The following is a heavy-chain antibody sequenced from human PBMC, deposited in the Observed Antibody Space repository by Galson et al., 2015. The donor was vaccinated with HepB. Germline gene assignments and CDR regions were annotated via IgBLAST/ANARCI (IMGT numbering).Heavy chain of an antibody. CDR1: GGSISSGSYY. D-gene: IGHD3-3*01. J-gene: IGHJ3*02. V-gene: IGHV4-61*02. CDR2: IYTSGST. CDR3: ARSPPYYDFWSGYYPDAFDI. Sequence: LSLTCTVSGGSISSGSYYWSWIRQPAGKGLEWIGRIYTSGSTNYNPSLKSRVTMSVDTSKNQFSLKLSSVTAADTAVYYCARSPPYYDFWSGYYPDAFDIWGQGTMATVSS.